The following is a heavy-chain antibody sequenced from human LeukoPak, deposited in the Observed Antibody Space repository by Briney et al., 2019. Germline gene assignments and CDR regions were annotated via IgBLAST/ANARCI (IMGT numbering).Heavy chain of an antibody. Sequence: PGGSLRLSCAASGFTFSNAWMSWVRQAPGKGLEWVGRIKSKTDGGTTDYAAPVKGRFTISRDDSKNTLYLQMNSLRAEDTAVYYCAKDSSRIAVELVGPHYWGQGTLVTVSS. J-gene: IGHJ4*02. CDR3: AKDSSRIAVELVGPHY. CDR2: IKSKTDGGTT. CDR1: GFTFSNAW. D-gene: IGHD6-19*01. V-gene: IGHV3-15*01.